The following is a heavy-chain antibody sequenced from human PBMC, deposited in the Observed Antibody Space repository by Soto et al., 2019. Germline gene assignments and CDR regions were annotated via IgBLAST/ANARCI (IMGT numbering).Heavy chain of an antibody. V-gene: IGHV3-15*07. D-gene: IGHD5-18*01. CDR2: IKSKTDGGTT. CDR1: GFTFCNAW. Sequence: GGSPRISCAACGFTFCNAWMNWVRQEPGKGLEWVGRIKSKTDGGTTDYAAPVKGRFTISRDDSKNTLYLQMNSLKTEDTAVYYCTTAVDTAMGNGFDYWGQGTLVTVSS. J-gene: IGHJ4*02. CDR3: TTAVDTAMGNGFDY.